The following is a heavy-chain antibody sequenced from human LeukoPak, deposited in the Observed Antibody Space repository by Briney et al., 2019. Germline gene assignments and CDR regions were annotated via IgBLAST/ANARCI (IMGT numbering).Heavy chain of an antibody. J-gene: IGHJ6*02. V-gene: IGHV4-34*01. Sequence: SETLSLTCAVYGGSFSGYYWSWIRQPPGKGLEWIGEINHSGSTNYNPSLKSRVTISVDTSKNQFSLKLSSVTAADTAVYYCVRGVVPAATESYYYYGMDVWGQGTTVTVSS. CDR3: VRGVVPAATESYYYYGMDV. D-gene: IGHD2-2*01. CDR2: INHSGST. CDR1: GGSFSGYY.